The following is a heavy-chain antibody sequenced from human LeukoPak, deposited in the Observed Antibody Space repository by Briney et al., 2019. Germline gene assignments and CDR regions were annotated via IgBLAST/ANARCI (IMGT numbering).Heavy chain of an antibody. Sequence: ASVKVSCKTSGYAFSSFAIAWVRQAPGQGLEWMGWISTYTNTNAAQKFQGRVTMTTDTSTSTAYMELTSLRSDDTAVYYCARYYDFWTGYFDYWGQGTRVTVSS. V-gene: IGHV1-18*01. J-gene: IGHJ4*02. D-gene: IGHD3-3*01. CDR1: GYAFSSFA. CDR2: ISTYTNT. CDR3: ARYYDFWTGYFDY.